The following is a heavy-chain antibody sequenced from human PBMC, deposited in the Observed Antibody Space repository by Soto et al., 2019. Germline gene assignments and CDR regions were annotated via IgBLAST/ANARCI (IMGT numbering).Heavy chain of an antibody. V-gene: IGHV3-30*14. CDR3: ARDTGGNSSWYRLDRYYYDMDV. CDR2: ITYGGRNK. Sequence: QVQLVESGGGLVQPGRSLRLSCAASGFTFSSYAMHWVRQAPGKGLEWVAVITYGGRNKYYADSVKGRFTISRDNSKNTLYLQMTGLRAEDTAAYYCARDTGGNSSWYRLDRYYYDMDVWGQGTTVTVSS. J-gene: IGHJ6*02. D-gene: IGHD6-13*01. CDR1: GFTFSSYA.